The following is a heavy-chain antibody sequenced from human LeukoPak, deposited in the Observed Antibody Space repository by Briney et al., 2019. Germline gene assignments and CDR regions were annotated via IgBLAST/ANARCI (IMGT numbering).Heavy chain of an antibody. Sequence: GASVKVSCKASGYTFTSYDINWVRQATGQGLEWMGWMNPNSGNTGYAQKFQGRVTMTRNTSISTAYMELSSLRSEDTAVYCCARGPLLRFLEWLATTYYYYYGMDVWGQGTTVTVSS. CDR1: GYTFTSYD. CDR2: MNPNSGNT. D-gene: IGHD3-3*01. J-gene: IGHJ6*02. CDR3: ARGPLLRFLEWLATTYYYYYGMDV. V-gene: IGHV1-8*01.